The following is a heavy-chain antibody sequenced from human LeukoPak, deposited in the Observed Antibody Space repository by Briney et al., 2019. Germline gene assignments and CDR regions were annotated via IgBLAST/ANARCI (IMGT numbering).Heavy chain of an antibody. V-gene: IGHV3-30*18. CDR3: AKDGSTIWFGELYYFDY. Sequence: GGSLRLSCVASGFTFNNYAMSWVRQAPGKGLEWVAVISYDGSNKYYADSVKGRFTISRDNSKNTLYLQMNSLRAEDTAVYYCAKDGSTIWFGELYYFDYWGQGTLVTVSS. D-gene: IGHD3-10*01. J-gene: IGHJ4*02. CDR2: ISYDGSNK. CDR1: GFTFNNYA.